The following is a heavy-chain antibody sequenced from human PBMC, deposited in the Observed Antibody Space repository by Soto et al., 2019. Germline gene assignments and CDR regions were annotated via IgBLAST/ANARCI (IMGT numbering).Heavy chain of an antibody. Sequence: EVQLLESGGGLVQPGGSLRLSCAASGFTFSSYAMWWVRQAPGKGLECVSAISGGGETTYYADSVKGRFTISRDNSKNTLYLQMKSLRAEDTAVYYGAFNSGSGSYYFDYWGQGTLVTVSS. CDR1: GFTFSSYA. CDR3: AFNSGSGSYYFDY. J-gene: IGHJ4*02. D-gene: IGHD3-10*01. CDR2: ISGGGETT. V-gene: IGHV3-23*01.